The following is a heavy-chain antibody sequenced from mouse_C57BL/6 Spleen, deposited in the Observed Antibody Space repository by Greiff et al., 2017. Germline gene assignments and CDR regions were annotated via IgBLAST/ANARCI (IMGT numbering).Heavy chain of an antibody. CDR3: AGDSSCSGAY. CDR1: GYTFTSYW. Sequence: QVQLKQPGAELVRPGSSVKLSCKASGYTFTSYWMHWVKQRPIQGLEWIGNIDPSDSATHYNQKFKDKATLTVDKTSSTAYMKISSLTSEDSAVSKCAGDSSCSGAYWGQGTLGTVSA. V-gene: IGHV1-52*01. CDR2: IDPSDSAT. J-gene: IGHJ3*01. D-gene: IGHD3-2*02.